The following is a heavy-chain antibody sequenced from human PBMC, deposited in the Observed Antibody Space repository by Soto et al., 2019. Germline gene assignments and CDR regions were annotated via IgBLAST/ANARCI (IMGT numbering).Heavy chain of an antibody. CDR2: TIDSGGRS. CDR1: GFTFSSHA. CDR3: AKDKMEQWLVGGYYDY. V-gene: IGHV3-23*01. Sequence: EVQLLESGGGLVQPGGSLRLSCAASGFTFSSHAMSWVRQAPGKGLEWVSSTIDSGGRSYHSDSVRGRFTISRDNSKNTLYLQMNSLRADYTAIYYCAKDKMEQWLVGGYYDYWGQGALVTVSS. J-gene: IGHJ4*02. D-gene: IGHD6-19*01.